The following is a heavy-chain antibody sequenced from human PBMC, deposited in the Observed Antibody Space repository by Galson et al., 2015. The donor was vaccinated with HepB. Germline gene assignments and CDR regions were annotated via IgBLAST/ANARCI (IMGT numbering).Heavy chain of an antibody. J-gene: IGHJ5*02. Sequence: QSGAEVKKPGESLRISCKGSGYSFTSYWISWVRQMPGKGLEWMGRIDPSDSYTNYSPSFHGHVTISADKSISTAYLQWSSLKASDTAMYYCARLGGIAVAGNNWFDPWGQGTLVTVSS. CDR3: ARLGGIAVAGNNWFDP. V-gene: IGHV5-10-1*01. D-gene: IGHD6-19*01. CDR1: GYSFTSYW. CDR2: IDPSDSYT.